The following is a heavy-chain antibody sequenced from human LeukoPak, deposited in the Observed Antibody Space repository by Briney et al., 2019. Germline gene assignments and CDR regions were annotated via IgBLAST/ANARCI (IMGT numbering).Heavy chain of an antibody. J-gene: IGHJ4*02. CDR2: ISWNSGSI. V-gene: IGHV3-9*03. CDR1: GFTFDDYA. CDR3: AKGARDIVVVPAADYFDY. Sequence: GGSLRLSCAASGFTFDDYAMHWVRQAPGRGLEWVSGISWNSGSIGYADSVKGRFTISRDNAKNSLYLQMNSLRAEDMALYYCAKGARDIVVVPAADYFDYWGQGTLVTVSS. D-gene: IGHD2-2*01.